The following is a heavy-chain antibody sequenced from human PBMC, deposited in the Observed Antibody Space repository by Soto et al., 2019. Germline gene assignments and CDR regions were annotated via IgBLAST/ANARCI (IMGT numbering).Heavy chain of an antibody. V-gene: IGHV1-46*01. D-gene: IGHD3-3*01. J-gene: IGHJ4*02. CDR1: GYTFTSYY. CDR2: INPSGGST. CDR3: ARGNDFWSGSISGGYYFGY. Sequence: ASVKVSCKASGYTFTSYYMHWVRQAPGQGLEWMGIINPSGGSTSYAQKFQGRVTMTRDTSTSTVYMELSSLRSEDTAVYYCARGNDFWSGSISGGYYFGYWGQGTLVTVSS.